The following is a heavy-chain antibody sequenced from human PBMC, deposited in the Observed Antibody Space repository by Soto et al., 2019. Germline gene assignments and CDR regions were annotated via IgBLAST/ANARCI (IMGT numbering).Heavy chain of an antibody. J-gene: IGHJ4*02. D-gene: IGHD2-2*01. V-gene: IGHV1-58*01. CDR3: SAKVVPWPAFDS. CDR2: IVVGSGKP. CDR1: GFTFSSSA. Sequence: SVKVSCKASGFTFSSSAVQWVRQARGQRLEWIGWIVVGSGKPNYAQKFQERVTITRDMSTSTAYMELSSLRSEDTAVYYCSAKVVPWPAFDSWGQGTLFTVSS.